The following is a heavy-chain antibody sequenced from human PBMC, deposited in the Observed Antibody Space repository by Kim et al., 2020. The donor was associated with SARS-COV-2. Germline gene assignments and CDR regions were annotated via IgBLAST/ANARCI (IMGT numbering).Heavy chain of an antibody. Sequence: GGSLRLSCAASGFTSGFTFSRYWMTWVRQAPGKGLEWVANIMQDGSEKYYVDSVKGRFTISRDNAKNSLYLQMNSLRAEDTAVYYCAREAGGGSFYDVLTGYPDAFDVWGPGTMVTVSS. V-gene: IGHV3-7*03. CDR3: AREAGGGSFYDVLTGYPDAFDV. CDR2: IMQDGSEK. CDR1: GFTFSRYW. J-gene: IGHJ3*01. D-gene: IGHD3-9*01.